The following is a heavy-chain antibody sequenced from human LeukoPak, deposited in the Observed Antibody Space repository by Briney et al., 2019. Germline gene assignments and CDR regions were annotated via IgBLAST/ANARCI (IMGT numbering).Heavy chain of an antibody. CDR2: IYYSGST. CDR3: ARDRPYYYDSRSGMDV. V-gene: IGHV4-31*03. Sequence: PSQTLPLTCTVSGGSISSGGYSWSWIRQHPGKGLEWIGYIYYSGSTYYNPSLKSRVTISVDTSKNQFSLRLSSVTAADTAVYYCARDRPYYYDSRSGMDVWGQGTTVTVSS. D-gene: IGHD3-22*01. CDR1: GGSISSGGYS. J-gene: IGHJ6*02.